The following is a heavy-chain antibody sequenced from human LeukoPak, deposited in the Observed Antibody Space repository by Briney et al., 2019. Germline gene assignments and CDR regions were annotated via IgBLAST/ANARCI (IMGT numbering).Heavy chain of an antibody. J-gene: IGHJ4*02. CDR1: GGTFSSYA. Sequence: ASVKVSCKASGGTFSSYAISWVRQAPGQGLEWMGGIIPIFGAANYAQKFQGRVTITADKSTNTAYMELSSLRSEDTAVYFCARQRTLRGLDNWGQGTLVTVSS. V-gene: IGHV1-69*06. D-gene: IGHD3-10*01. CDR2: IIPIFGAA. CDR3: ARQRTLRGLDN.